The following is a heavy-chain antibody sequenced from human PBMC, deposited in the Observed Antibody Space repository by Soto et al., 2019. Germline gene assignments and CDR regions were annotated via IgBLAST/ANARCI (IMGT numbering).Heavy chain of an antibody. CDR1: GLTFDDYA. Sequence: EVQLVESGGGLVQPGRSLSLSCAASGLTFDDYAMHWVRQAPGKGLEWVSGISWNRGSIGYADSVKGRFTISRDNAKNSLYLQMNSLRAEDTALYYCAKDIGYSGYGAVGFDYWGQGTLVTVSS. CDR2: ISWNRGSI. V-gene: IGHV3-9*01. J-gene: IGHJ4*02. CDR3: AKDIGYSGYGAVGFDY. D-gene: IGHD5-12*01.